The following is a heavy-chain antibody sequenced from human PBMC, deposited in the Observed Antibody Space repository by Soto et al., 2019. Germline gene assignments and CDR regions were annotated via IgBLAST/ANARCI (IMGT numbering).Heavy chain of an antibody. CDR2: IWYDGSNK. CDR1: GFTFSSYG. J-gene: IGHJ5*02. V-gene: IGHV3-33*01. D-gene: IGHD6-19*01. Sequence: GGSLRLSCAASGFTFSSYGMHWVRQAPGKGLEWVAVIWYDGSNKYYADSVKGRFTISRDNSKNTLYLQMNSLRAEDTAVYYCARVGIAVAGRWSNWFDPWGQGTLVTVSS. CDR3: ARVGIAVAGRWSNWFDP.